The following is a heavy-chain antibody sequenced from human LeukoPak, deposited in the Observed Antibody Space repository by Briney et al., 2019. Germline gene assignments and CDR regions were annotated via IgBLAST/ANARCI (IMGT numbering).Heavy chain of an antibody. CDR3: ARSDYSSGWCGY. Sequence: ASVKVSCKASGYTFTSYYIHWVRQAPGQGLEWMGIINPTGGSTSYAQKFQDRINMTRDTSTSTVYMELSSLRSEDTAVYYCARSDYSSGWCGYWGQGTLVTVSS. CDR1: GYTFTSYY. J-gene: IGHJ4*02. V-gene: IGHV1-46*01. CDR2: INPTGGST. D-gene: IGHD6-19*01.